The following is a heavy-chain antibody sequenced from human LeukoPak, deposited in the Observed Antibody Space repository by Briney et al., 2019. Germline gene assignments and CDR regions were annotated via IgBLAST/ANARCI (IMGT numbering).Heavy chain of an antibody. CDR1: GFTFSSYE. J-gene: IGHJ5*02. CDR2: TSSSGSTI. D-gene: IGHD4-17*01. Sequence: GGSLRLSCAASGFTFSSYEMNWVRQAPGKGLEWVSYTSSSGSTIYYADSVKGRFTISRDNAKNSLYLQMNSLRAEDTAVYYCAREIYGDYAGIWFDPWGQGTLVTVSS. V-gene: IGHV3-48*03. CDR3: AREIYGDYAGIWFDP.